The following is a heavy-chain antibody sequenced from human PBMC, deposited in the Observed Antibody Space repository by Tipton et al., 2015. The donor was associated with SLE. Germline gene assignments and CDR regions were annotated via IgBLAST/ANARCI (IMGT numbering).Heavy chain of an antibody. D-gene: IGHD3-10*01. CDR3: ARDKSRADYFDSGTYYNGYGMDV. V-gene: IGHV3-21*03. Sequence: GSLRLSCAASGFTFSSYSMNWVRQAPGKGLEWVSSISSSSSYIYYADSVKGRFTISRDNAKNSLYLQMNSLRAEDTAVYYCARDKSRADYFDSGTYYNGYGMDVWGQGTTVTVSS. J-gene: IGHJ6*02. CDR1: GFTFSSYS. CDR2: ISSSSSYI.